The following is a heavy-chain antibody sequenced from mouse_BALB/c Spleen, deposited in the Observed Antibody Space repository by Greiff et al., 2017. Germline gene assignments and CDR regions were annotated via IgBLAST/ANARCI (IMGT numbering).Heavy chain of an antibody. J-gene: IGHJ4*01. CDR3: ARDGGTTTGAMDY. CDR1: GFTFSDYY. V-gene: IGHV5-4*02. Sequence: EVKLVESGGGLVKPGGSLKLSCAASGFTFSDYYMYWVRQTPEKRLEWVATISDGGSYTYYPDSVKGRFTISRDNAKNNLYLQMSSLKSEDTAMYYCARDGGTTTGAMDYWGQGTSVTVSS. D-gene: IGHD2-14*01. CDR2: ISDGGSYT.